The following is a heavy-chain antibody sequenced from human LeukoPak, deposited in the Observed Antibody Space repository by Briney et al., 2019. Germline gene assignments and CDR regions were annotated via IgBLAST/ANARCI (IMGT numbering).Heavy chain of an antibody. CDR2: ISTYNGNT. J-gene: IGHJ4*02. CDR1: GYTFTSYD. D-gene: IGHD2-15*01. V-gene: IGHV1-18*01. CDR3: ARRPERGYCSGNSCLDFDY. Sequence: GASVKVSCKASGYTFTSYDISWVRQAPGQGLEWMGWISTYNGNTNYAQKFQGRVTMTTDTSTSTAYMELRSLRSDDTAVYYCARRPERGYCSGNSCLDFDYWGQGTLVTVSS.